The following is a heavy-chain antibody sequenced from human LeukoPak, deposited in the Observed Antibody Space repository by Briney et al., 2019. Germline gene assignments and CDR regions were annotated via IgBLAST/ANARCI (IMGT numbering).Heavy chain of an antibody. D-gene: IGHD2-2*01. V-gene: IGHV3-53*01. CDR3: AASVVVVPAAINYLDH. Sequence: GGSLRLSCAASGLIVSNNDMSWVRQAPGKGLEWVSAIYSGGSTYYADSVKGRFTISRDKSKSTLYLQMNSLRGDDTAVYYCAASVVVVPAAINYLDHWGQGTLVTVSS. CDR1: GLIVSNND. CDR2: IYSGGST. J-gene: IGHJ4*02.